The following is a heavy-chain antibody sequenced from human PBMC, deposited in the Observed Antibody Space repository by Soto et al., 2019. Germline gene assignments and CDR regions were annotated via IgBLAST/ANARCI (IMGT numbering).Heavy chain of an antibody. J-gene: IGHJ6*02. V-gene: IGHV3-48*02. D-gene: IGHD5-18*01. CDR3: ARDLQLCVQYYYYYVMDV. CDR1: GFTFSSYS. Sequence: GGSMSLSCAASGFTFSSYSMNWVRPAPGKGLEWVSYISSSSSIIYYADSVKGRFTISRDNAKNSLYLQMNSLRDEDTAVYYCARDLQLCVQYYYYYVMDVWGQGTTVTVSS. CDR2: ISSSSSII.